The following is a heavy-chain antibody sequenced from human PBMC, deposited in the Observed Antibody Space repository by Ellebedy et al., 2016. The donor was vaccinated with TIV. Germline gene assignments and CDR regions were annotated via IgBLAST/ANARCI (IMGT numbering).Heavy chain of an antibody. V-gene: IGHV4-59*08. D-gene: IGHD3-9*01. J-gene: IGHJ4*02. CDR1: GGSIGTFY. CDR2: VYYTGTT. CDR3: ASGYYDTLTGSTGGDFDS. Sequence: SETLSLTCTVSGGSIGTFYWNWIRQPPGKGLEWIGYVYYTGTTNYNPSLRSRVTISVDTSKNQLYLKLSSVTAADTAVYYCASGYYDTLTGSTGGDFDSWGQGTLVTVSS.